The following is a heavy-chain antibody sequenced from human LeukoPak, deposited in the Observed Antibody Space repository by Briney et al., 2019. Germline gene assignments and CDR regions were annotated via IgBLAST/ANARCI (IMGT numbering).Heavy chain of an antibody. Sequence: SETLSLTCAVSGYSSSSGYYWGWIRQPPGKGLEWIGRIYHSGSTYYNPSLKSRVAISVDTSKNQFSLKLSSVTAADTAVYYCARGRGSSGYKRGYFDYWGQGTLVTVSS. CDR1: GYSSSSGYY. CDR2: IYHSGST. D-gene: IGHD6-19*01. V-gene: IGHV4-38-2*01. J-gene: IGHJ4*02. CDR3: ARGRGSSGYKRGYFDY.